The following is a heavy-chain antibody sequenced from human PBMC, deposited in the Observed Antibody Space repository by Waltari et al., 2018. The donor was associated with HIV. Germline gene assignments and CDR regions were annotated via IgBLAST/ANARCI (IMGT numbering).Heavy chain of an antibody. CDR2: RKKDGSDK. CDR3: ARMGLMMYAIGAFDI. V-gene: IGHV3-7*01. Sequence: EVQLVESGGGLVQPGGYLRLSCAASGFTFSLYWMSWVHQAPGRGMGEWANRKKDGSDKHYVDSVKGRVTSSTDNAKMSLYLQMISLRAEDTAVYYWARMGLMMYAIGAFDIWGKGTIVTVSS. CDR1: GFTFSLYW. D-gene: IGHD2-8*01. J-gene: IGHJ3*02.